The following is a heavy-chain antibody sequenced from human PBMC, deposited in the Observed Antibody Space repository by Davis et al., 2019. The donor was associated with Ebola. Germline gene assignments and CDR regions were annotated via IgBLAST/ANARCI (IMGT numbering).Heavy chain of an antibody. CDR1: GDSISSGGHY. V-gene: IGHV4-31*03. CDR2: IYYSANASYRTA. D-gene: IGHD1-14*01. CDR3: ARDLTGAWRCFDF. J-gene: IGHJ4*02. Sequence: MPSETLSLTCTVSGDSISSGGHYWSWIRQFPGKGLEWIGCIYYSANASYRTAYSNPSLRSRASISGDTSKNQLSLKLSSVTAADTAVYYCARDLTGAWRCFDFWGQGTVVTVST.